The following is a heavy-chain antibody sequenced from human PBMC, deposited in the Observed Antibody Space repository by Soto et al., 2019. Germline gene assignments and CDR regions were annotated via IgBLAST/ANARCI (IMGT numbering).Heavy chain of an antibody. Sequence: QVQLQESGPGLVKPSGTLSLTCAVSGDSISSPKWWTWLRQPPGKGLEWIGDLLHSGTTHYNPSLKSRVTLSVDKPQNQFSLKLTSVTAADTAIYYCAYSSGWYRHDVWGLGTSVTVSS. J-gene: IGHJ3*01. V-gene: IGHV4-4*02. CDR3: AYSSGWYRHDV. D-gene: IGHD6-19*01. CDR2: LLHSGTT. CDR1: GDSISSPKW.